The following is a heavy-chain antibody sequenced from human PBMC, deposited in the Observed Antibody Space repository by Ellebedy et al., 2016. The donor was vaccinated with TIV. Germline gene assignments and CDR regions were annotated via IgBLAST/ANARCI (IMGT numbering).Heavy chain of an antibody. J-gene: IGHJ4*02. CDR2: VFDTGST. V-gene: IGHV4-59*01. CDR3: ARQGGACRAGSCYAY. CDR1: GGSISTYY. Sequence: MPSETLSLTCSVSGGSISTYYWSWIRQPPGKGLEWIGHVFDTGSTNYSPSLRSRVTISVDTSKNHFSLKLDSVTAADTAVYYCARQGGACRAGSCYAYWGQGTLVTVSS. D-gene: IGHD2-15*01.